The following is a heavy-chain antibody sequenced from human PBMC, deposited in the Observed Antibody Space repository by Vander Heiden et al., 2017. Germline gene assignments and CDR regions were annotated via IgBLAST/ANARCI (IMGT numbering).Heavy chain of an antibody. V-gene: IGHV2-26*01. D-gene: IGHD1-26*01. CDR3: ALSGRWELHFDY. CDR1: GFSLSNARMG. J-gene: IGHJ4*02. Sequence: QVTLKESGPVLVKPTETLTLTCTVSGFSLSNARMGVSWIRQPPGKALEWLAHIFSNDEKSDSTALKSRLTISKDTSKRKGVLTMTNMEPVDTATYYCALSGRWELHFDYWGQGTMVTVSS. CDR2: IFSNDEK.